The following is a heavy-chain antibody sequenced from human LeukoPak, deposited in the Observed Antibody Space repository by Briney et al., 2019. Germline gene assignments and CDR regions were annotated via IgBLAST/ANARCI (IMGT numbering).Heavy chain of an antibody. CDR3: AKKSGPTY. V-gene: IGHV3-30*18. J-gene: IGHJ4*02. CDR2: ISYDGSNK. CDR1: GFTFSSYG. Sequence: GGSLGLSCAASGFTFSSYGMHWVRQAPGKGLEWVAVISYDGSNKYYADSVKGRFTISRDNSKNTLYLQMNSLRAEDTAVYYCAKKSGPTYWGQGTLVTVSS. D-gene: IGHD4-17*01.